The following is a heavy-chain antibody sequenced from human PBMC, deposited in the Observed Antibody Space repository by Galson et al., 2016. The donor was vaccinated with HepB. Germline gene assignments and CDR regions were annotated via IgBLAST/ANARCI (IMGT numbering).Heavy chain of an antibody. J-gene: IGHJ4*02. CDR3: ARDANWNLDY. Sequence: SVKVSCKASGCIFTRNGISWVRQAPGQGLEWLGWISTNSGSTNYAQKVQDRITMTTDTSTRTVYMELRSLTSDDTAVYYCARDANWNLDYWGQGTLVTVSS. CDR1: GCIFTRNG. D-gene: IGHD1-1*01. V-gene: IGHV1-18*01. CDR2: ISTNSGST.